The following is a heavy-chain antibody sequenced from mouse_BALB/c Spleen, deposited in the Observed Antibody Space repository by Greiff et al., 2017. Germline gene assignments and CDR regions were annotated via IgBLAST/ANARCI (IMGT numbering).Heavy chain of an antibody. J-gene: IGHJ2*01. D-gene: IGHD2-14*01. CDR1: GYSITSGYY. CDR3: ARDHYRYDLFDY. Sequence: DVKLQESGPGLVKPSQSLSLTCSVTGYSITSGYYWNWIRQFPGNKLEWMGYISYDGSNNYNPSLKNRISITRDTSKNQFFLKLNSVTTEDTATYYCARDHYRYDLFDYWGQGTTLTVSS. CDR2: ISYDGSN. V-gene: IGHV3-6*02.